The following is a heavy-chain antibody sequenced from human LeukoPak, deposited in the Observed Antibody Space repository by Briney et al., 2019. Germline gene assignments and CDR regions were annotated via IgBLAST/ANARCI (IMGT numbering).Heavy chain of an antibody. D-gene: IGHD3-10*01. CDR2: IYPADSDT. CDR3: ARQSRDGSKTRGYYFDY. CDR1: GYIFTHYW. V-gene: IGHV5-51*01. J-gene: IGHJ4*02. Sequence: GESLKSSCQVSGYIFTHYWIGWVRQMPGKGLESMGIIYPADSDTTYSPSFQGQVTISADKSISTVYLQWSSLKASDTAMYYCARQSRDGSKTRGYYFDYWGQGTPVTLSS.